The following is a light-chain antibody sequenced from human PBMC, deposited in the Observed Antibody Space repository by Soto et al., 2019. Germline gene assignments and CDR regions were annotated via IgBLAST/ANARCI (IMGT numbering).Light chain of an antibody. Sequence: QSVLTQPPSVSAAPGQKVTISCSGSSSNIGNNYVSWYQQLPATAPKLLIYENNKRPSGIPDRFSGSKSGTSATLGITGLQTGDEADYYCGACDTSLSAWVFGGGTKLTVL. CDR2: ENN. V-gene: IGLV1-51*02. CDR3: GACDTSLSAWV. CDR1: SSNIGNNY. J-gene: IGLJ3*02.